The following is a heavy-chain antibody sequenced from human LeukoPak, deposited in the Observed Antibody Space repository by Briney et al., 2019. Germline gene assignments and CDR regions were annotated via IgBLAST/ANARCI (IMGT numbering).Heavy chain of an antibody. V-gene: IGHV3-30*04. CDR1: GFTFSSYA. D-gene: IGHD5-24*01. CDR3: AREGDGYNWINFDY. Sequence: GSLRLSCAASGFTFSSYAMHWVRQAPGKGLEWVAVISYDGGNKYYADSVKGRFTISRDNSKNTLYLQMNSLRAEDTAVYYCAREGDGYNWINFDYWGQGTLVTVSS. CDR2: ISYDGGNK. J-gene: IGHJ4*02.